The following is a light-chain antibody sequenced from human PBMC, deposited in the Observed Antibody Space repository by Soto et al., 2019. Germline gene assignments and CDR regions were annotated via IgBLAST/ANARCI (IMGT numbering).Light chain of an antibody. CDR2: DAS. V-gene: IGKV3-15*01. CDR1: QSVGSN. J-gene: IGKJ3*01. Sequence: EIVLTQSPATLSVSPGERVTLSCRASQSVGSNLAWYQQKPGQAPRLLIYDASTRATGVPARFSGSGAGTDFTLTSSSRQAGDFAGYYGQHDSKWPLFGPGTKVDIK. CDR3: QHDSKWPL.